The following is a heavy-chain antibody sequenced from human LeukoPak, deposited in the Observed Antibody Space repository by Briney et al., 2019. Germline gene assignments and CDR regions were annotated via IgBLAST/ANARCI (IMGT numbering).Heavy chain of an antibody. D-gene: IGHD2-2*01. Sequence: SETLSLTCTVSGGSISSSSFYWGWIRQPPGKGLEWIGSIYYSGNSNYNPSLKSRVTISVDTSNNQFSLKLSSVTAADTAVYYCARWLVPAASGDNWFDPWGQGTLVTVSS. J-gene: IGHJ5*02. CDR3: ARWLVPAASGDNWFDP. V-gene: IGHV4-39*01. CDR2: IYYSGNS. CDR1: GGSISSSSFY.